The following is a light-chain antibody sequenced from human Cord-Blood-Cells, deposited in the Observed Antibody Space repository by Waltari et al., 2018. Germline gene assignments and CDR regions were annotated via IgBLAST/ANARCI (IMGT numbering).Light chain of an antibody. CDR2: LEGSGSY. CDR3: ETWDSNNWV. J-gene: IGLJ3*02. Sequence: LTCTLSSGHSSYIIAWHQQQPGKAPRYLMKLEGSGSYNKGSGVPDRFSGSSSGADHYLTISNLQFEDEADYYCETWDSNNWVFGGGTKLTVL. V-gene: IGLV4-60*02. CDR1: SGHSSYI.